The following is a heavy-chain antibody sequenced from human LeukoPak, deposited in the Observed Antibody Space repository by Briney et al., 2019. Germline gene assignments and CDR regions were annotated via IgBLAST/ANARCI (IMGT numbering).Heavy chain of an antibody. CDR1: GGSISSYY. D-gene: IGHD1-26*01. Sequence: SETLSLTCTVSGGSISSYYWSWIRQSPGKGLECIGYIHYTGSTNYNPSLKSRVTISVETSKNQFSVNLISVTAADTAVYYCANSGSYYHWFDPWGQGTLVTVSS. J-gene: IGHJ5*02. V-gene: IGHV4-59*12. CDR3: ANSGSYYHWFDP. CDR2: IHYTGST.